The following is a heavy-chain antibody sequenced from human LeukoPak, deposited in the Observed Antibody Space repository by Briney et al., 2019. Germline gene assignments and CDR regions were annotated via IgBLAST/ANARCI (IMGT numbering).Heavy chain of an antibody. Sequence: GGSLRLSCAASGFTFSAYGMSWVRQSPGQGLEWVSGISANGSITFYARSVRGRFTISRDNSKNTMYLQMNSLRAEDTAVYYCAKPPSGWHHYYYYYMDVWGKGTTVTVSS. CDR1: GFTFSAYG. J-gene: IGHJ6*03. V-gene: IGHV3-23*01. CDR3: AKPPSGWHHYYYYYMDV. D-gene: IGHD6-19*01. CDR2: ISANGSIT.